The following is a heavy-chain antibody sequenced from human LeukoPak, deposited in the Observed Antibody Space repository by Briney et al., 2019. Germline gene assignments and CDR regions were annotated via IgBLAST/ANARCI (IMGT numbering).Heavy chain of an antibody. D-gene: IGHD6-6*01. Sequence: AASVKVSCKASGYTFTSYYMHWVRQAPGQGLEWMGIINPSGGSTSYAQKFQGRVTMTEDTSTDTAYMELSSLRSEDTAVYYCATGLRSIAAPFDYWGQGTLVTVSS. CDR1: GYTFTSYY. V-gene: IGHV1-46*01. CDR2: INPSGGST. CDR3: ATGLRSIAAPFDY. J-gene: IGHJ4*02.